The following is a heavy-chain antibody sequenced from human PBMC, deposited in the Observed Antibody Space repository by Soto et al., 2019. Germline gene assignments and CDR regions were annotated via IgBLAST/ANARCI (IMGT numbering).Heavy chain of an antibody. CDR3: ARAPHYEILAAIDY. J-gene: IGHJ4*02. V-gene: IGHV4-31*02. Sequence: WTWIRQHPEKGLEWIGYIYDSGSPYYNPSLESRVSISLDTPNNQFSLNLKSVTAADTAIYYCARAPHYEILAAIDYWGQGTLVTVSS. CDR2: IYDSGSP. D-gene: IGHD3-9*01.